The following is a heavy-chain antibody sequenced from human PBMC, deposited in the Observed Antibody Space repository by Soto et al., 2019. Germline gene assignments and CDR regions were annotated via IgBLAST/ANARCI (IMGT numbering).Heavy chain of an antibody. CDR3: ARVEYDCWSGYAPLFPQTGDQNWFDP. CDR1: GYTFTGYY. V-gene: IGHV1-2*04. D-gene: IGHD3-3*01. CDR2: SHPNRGGT. J-gene: IGHJ5*02. Sequence: QVQPVQSGAEVKKPGASVKVSCKASGYTFTGYYMHWVRQATGQGLEWMGWSHPNRGGTNYAQKFQGWGTMTRDTSISTAEMELSRLRSDDTAVYYCARVEYDCWSGYAPLFPQTGDQNWFDPWGQGTLVTVSS.